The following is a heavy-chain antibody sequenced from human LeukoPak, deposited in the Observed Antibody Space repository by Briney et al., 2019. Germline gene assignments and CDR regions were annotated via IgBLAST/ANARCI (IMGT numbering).Heavy chain of an antibody. CDR3: ARDRIADRRSGFDY. CDR2: ISGSVGST. V-gene: IGHV3-23*01. Sequence: PGGSLTLSCAASGGTFSSYAMSWVRQPPGKGMELVSAISGSVGSTNYSDSVKGRCTISRDNAKNSLYLQMNSLRAEATAAYYCARDRIADRRSGFDYWGQGTLVTVSS. D-gene: IGHD6-6*01. CDR1: GGTFSSYA. J-gene: IGHJ4*02.